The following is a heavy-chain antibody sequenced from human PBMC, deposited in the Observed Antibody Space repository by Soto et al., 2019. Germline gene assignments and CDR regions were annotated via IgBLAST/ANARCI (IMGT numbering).Heavy chain of an antibody. V-gene: IGHV1-69*13. J-gene: IGHJ6*02. CDR2: IIPIFGTA. D-gene: IGHD6-13*01. CDR1: GGTFSSYA. Sequence: GASVKVSCKASGGTFSSYAISWVRQAPGQGLEWMGGIIPIFGTANYAQKFQGRVTITADESTSTAYMELSSLRSEDTAVYYFARGYSSSWYVASGYGMDVWGQGTTVTVSS. CDR3: ARGYSSSWYVASGYGMDV.